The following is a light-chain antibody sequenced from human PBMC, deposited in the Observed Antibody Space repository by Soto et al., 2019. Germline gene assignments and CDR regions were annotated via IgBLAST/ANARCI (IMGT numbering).Light chain of an antibody. CDR1: SSDVGGYNY. J-gene: IGLJ1*01. CDR2: DVS. CDR3: SSYKSSSSVYV. V-gene: IGLV2-14*01. Sequence: QSVLTQPASVSGSPGQSITISCTGTSSDVGGYNYVSWYQQHPGKAPKLMIYDVSNRPSGVSNRFSGSKSGNTASLTISGLQVEDVANYYGSSYKSSSSVYVFETGTKVTVL.